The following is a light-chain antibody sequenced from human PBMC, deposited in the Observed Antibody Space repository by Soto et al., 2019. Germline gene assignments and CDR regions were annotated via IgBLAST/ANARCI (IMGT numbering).Light chain of an antibody. Sequence: DIQMTQSPSSLSASVGDRVTITCQASQDVGNCLNWYQQKAGRAPKFLMQDASNLETGVPSRFSGSGSGKYFSFTITGLQPEDVATYYCQQCRDVPLTFGGGTKVEIK. CDR2: DAS. J-gene: IGKJ4*01. CDR1: QDVGNC. V-gene: IGKV1-33*01. CDR3: QQCRDVPLT.